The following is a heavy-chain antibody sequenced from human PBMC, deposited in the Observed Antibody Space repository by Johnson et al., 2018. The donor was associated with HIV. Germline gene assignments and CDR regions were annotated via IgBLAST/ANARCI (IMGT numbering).Heavy chain of an antibody. D-gene: IGHD1-26*01. CDR3: ARSWELGETAFDI. CDR2: INWNGDNT. V-gene: IGHV3-20*04. CDR1: GFTFDDYG. J-gene: IGHJ3*02. Sequence: VQLVESGGGVVRPGGSLRLSCAASGFTFDDYGMSWVRQAPGKGLEWVSGINWNGDNTGYADSVKGRFTISRDNSKNTLYLQMNSLRAEDKAVYYCARSWELGETAFDIWGQGTMVTVSS.